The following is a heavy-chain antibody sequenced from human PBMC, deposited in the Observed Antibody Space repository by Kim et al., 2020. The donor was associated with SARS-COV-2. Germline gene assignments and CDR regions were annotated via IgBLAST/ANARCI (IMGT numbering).Heavy chain of an antibody. CDR3: ARRGVAVAGHDAFDI. D-gene: IGHD6-19*01. V-gene: IGHV5-51*01. Sequence: PAFQGQVTISADKSISTAYLQWSSLNASDTAMYYCARRGVAVAGHDAFDIWGQGTMVTVSS. J-gene: IGHJ3*02.